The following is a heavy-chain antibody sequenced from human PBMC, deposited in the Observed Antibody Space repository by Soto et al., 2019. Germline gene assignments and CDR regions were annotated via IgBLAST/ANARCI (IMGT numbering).Heavy chain of an antibody. D-gene: IGHD2-2*01. CDR1: GFTISSYA. CDR3: TKFLGYCSSTSCYPNHDAFDI. CDR2: ISGSGGST. Sequence: GGSLRLSCAASGFTISSYAMSWVRQATGKGLEWVSAISGSGGSTYYADSVKGRFTISRDNSKNTLYLQMNSLRAEDTAVYYCTKFLGYCSSTSCYPNHDAFDIWGQGTMVTVSS. V-gene: IGHV3-23*01. J-gene: IGHJ3*02.